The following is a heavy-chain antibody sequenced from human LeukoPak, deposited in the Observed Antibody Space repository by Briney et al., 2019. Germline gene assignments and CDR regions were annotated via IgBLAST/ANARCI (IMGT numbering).Heavy chain of an antibody. J-gene: IGHJ4*02. CDR3: ARGANWAFDY. D-gene: IGHD1-1*01. CDR2: IIPIFGTA. V-gene: IGHV1-69*05. Sequence: ASVKVSCKASGGTFSSYAISWVRQAPGQGLEWMGRIIPIFGTANYAQKFQGRVTITTDESTSTVYMELSSLRSEDTAVYYCARGANWAFDYWGQGTLVTVSS. CDR1: GGTFSSYA.